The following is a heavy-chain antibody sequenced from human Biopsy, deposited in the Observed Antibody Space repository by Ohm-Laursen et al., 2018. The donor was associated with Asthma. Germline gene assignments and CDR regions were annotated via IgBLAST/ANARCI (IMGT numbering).Heavy chain of an antibody. CDR2: VSYDGGVA. CDR3: AKRRGYSDLTDFDH. D-gene: IGHD3-3*01. V-gene: IGHV3-30*18. Sequence: SLRLSCAASGFVFRSHAMHWVRQAPGKGLEWVAVVSYDGGVAHYADSMEGRFTISRDNAKSTLYLQMNRLRTDDTAVYFCAKRRGYSDLTDFDHWGQGTLATVSS. CDR1: GFVFRSHA. J-gene: IGHJ4*02.